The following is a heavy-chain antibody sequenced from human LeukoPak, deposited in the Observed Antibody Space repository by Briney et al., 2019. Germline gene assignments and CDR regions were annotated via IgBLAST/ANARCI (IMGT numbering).Heavy chain of an antibody. V-gene: IGHV4-39*01. D-gene: IGHD3-22*01. CDR1: GDSFTSTDDF. CDR2: INYSGKT. Sequence: KPSETLSLTCTVSGDSFTSTDDFWGWVRQPPGKGLEWIGSINYSGKTYYNPSLKSQVTISVDTSKNQVSLRLSSVTAADTAVYYCARSSYSSGRYGGLDVWGQGTTVTVSS. CDR3: ARSSYSSGRYGGLDV. J-gene: IGHJ6*02.